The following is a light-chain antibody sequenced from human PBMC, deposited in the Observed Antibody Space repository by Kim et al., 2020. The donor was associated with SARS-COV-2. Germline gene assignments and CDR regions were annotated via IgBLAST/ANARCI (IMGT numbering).Light chain of an antibody. J-gene: IGLJ3*02. CDR1: SGINVATYR. CDR3: MIWHSNTWV. V-gene: IGLV5-45*02. Sequence: QPVLTQPSSLSASPGASASLTCTLRSGINVATYRIYWYQKKPGSPPQYLLWYKSDSDKQQDSGVPSRFSASKDASANAGILLISGLQSEDEADYYCMIWHSNTWVFGGGTQLTVL. CDR2: YKSDSDK.